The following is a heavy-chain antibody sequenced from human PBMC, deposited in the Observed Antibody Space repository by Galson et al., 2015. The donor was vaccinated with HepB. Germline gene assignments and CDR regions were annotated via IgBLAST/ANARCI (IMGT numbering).Heavy chain of an antibody. CDR2: TYYRSEWYN. J-gene: IGHJ3*02. D-gene: IGHD3-10*01. V-gene: IGHV6-1*01. Sequence: CAISGDSVSSNSAAWNWIRQSPSRGLEWLGRTYYRSEWYNDYAVSVKSRITINPDTSKNQFSLQLNSVTPEDTAVYYCAREGDYYGSGSDDAFDIWGQGTMVTVSS. CDR1: GDSVSSNSAA. CDR3: AREGDYYGSGSDDAFDI.